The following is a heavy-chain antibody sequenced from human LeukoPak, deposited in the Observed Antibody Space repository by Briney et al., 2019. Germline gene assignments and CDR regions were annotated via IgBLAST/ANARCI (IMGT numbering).Heavy chain of an antibody. CDR3: ARGDYGDYDDNWFDP. Sequence: SETLSLPCAVYGGSFSGYYWSWIRQPPGKGLEWIGEINHSGSTNYNPSLKSRVTISVDTSKNQFSLKLSSVTAADTAVYYCARGDYGDYDDNWFDPWGQGTLVTVSS. CDR2: INHSGST. J-gene: IGHJ5*02. V-gene: IGHV4-34*01. D-gene: IGHD4-17*01. CDR1: GGSFSGYY.